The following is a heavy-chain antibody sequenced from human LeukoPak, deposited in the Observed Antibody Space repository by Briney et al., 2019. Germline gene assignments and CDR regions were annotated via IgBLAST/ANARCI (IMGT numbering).Heavy chain of an antibody. Sequence: GGSLRLSCAASGFTFSNDWMSWVRQAPGKGLEWVGLIKSKTDGGTTDYAAPVKGRFTISRDDSKNTLYLQMNGLKTEDTAVYYCTRQQLVFDYWGQGTLVTVSS. J-gene: IGHJ4*02. D-gene: IGHD6-13*01. V-gene: IGHV3-15*01. CDR3: TRQQLVFDY. CDR1: GFTFSNDW. CDR2: IKSKTDGGTT.